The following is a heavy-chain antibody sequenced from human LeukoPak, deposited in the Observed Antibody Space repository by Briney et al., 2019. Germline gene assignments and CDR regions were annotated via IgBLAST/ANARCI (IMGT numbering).Heavy chain of an antibody. CDR3: ARSFSCSGGSCRG. CDR1: GFTFATYT. CDR2: IGATQTYI. Sequence: PGGSLRLSCTGAGFTFATYTFNRVRQAPGKGLEWVASIGATQTYIYYADSVKGRFTVSRDNAEKSVYLQMNNLRAEDTAVYYCARSFSCSGGSCRGGGQGTLVTVSS. J-gene: IGHJ4*02. V-gene: IGHV3-21*01. D-gene: IGHD2-15*01.